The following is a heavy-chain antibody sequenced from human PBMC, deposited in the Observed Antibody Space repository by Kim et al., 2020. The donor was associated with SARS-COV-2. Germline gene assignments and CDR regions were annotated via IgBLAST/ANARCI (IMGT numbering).Heavy chain of an antibody. Sequence: GGSLRLSCTASGFTFGDYAMSWVRQAPGKGLEWVGFIRSKAYGGTTEYAASVKDRFTISRDDSKSIAYVQMHSLKTEDTAVYYCTRELGSVSGYFYYYYGMDVWGQGTTGTVSS. CDR3: TRELGSVSGYFYYYYGMDV. CDR1: GFTFGDYA. D-gene: IGHD3-22*01. V-gene: IGHV3-49*04. CDR2: IRSKAYGGTT. J-gene: IGHJ6*02.